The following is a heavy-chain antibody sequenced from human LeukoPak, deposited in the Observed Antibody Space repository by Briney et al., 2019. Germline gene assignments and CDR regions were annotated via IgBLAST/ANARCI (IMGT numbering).Heavy chain of an antibody. D-gene: IGHD3-16*02. CDR3: ATQYDYVWGSYRYTHDY. CDR1: GFTLSSHA. V-gene: IGHV3-30*03. J-gene: IGHJ4*02. CDR2: ISYGGNDQ. Sequence: GGSLRLSCAASGFTLSSHAMHWVRQAPGKGLEWVAGISYGGNDQDYADSVRGRFTISRDNSKNTLYLEMISLRAEDTAVYYCATQYDYVWGSYRYTHDYWGQGTLVTVSS.